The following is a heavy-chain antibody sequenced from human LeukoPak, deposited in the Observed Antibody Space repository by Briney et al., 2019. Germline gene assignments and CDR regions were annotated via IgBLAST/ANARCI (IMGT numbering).Heavy chain of an antibody. CDR3: AKEGAAAGTFDY. CDR1: GFTFSSYA. Sequence: GGSLRLSCAASGFTFSSYAMHWVRQAPGKGLEWVAVISYDGSNKYYADSVKGRFTISRDNSKNTLYLQMNSLRGDDTAVFYCAKEGAAAGTFDYWGQGTLVTVSS. V-gene: IGHV3-30-3*01. CDR2: ISYDGSNK. J-gene: IGHJ4*02. D-gene: IGHD6-13*01.